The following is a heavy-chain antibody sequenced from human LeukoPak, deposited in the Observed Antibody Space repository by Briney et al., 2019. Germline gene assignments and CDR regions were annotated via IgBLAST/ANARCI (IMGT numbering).Heavy chain of an antibody. J-gene: IGHJ4*02. D-gene: IGHD3-16*01. CDR3: TTVGVHY. CDR2: IKSRPYGGTP. CDR1: GFTFSSNY. Sequence: GGSLRLSCAASGFTFSSNYMSWVRQAPGKGLEGVGQIKSRPYGGTPDYSPPVKGIFHISRDHSKNTLYLQINSLKTEDTAVYYCTTVGVHYWGQGPLVTVSS. V-gene: IGHV3-15*01.